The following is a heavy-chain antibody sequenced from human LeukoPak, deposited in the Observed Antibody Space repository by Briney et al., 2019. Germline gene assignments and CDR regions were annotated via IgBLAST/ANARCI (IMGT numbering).Heavy chain of an antibody. D-gene: IGHD2-21*01. Sequence: GGSLRLSCAASDFIFSSYSMNWVRQAPGKGLEWVSYISSSSTTTFYADSVKGRFTISRDNAKNSLFLQMNGLRDEDTALYYCARERVIAAAGDGFDSWGQGTLVTVSS. CDR3: ARERVIAAAGDGFDS. CDR2: ISSSSTTT. CDR1: DFIFSSYS. V-gene: IGHV3-48*02. J-gene: IGHJ4*02.